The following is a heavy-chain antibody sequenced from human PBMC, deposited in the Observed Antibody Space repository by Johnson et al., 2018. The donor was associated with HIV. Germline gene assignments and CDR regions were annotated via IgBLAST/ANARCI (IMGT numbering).Heavy chain of an antibody. CDR2: SGSGGST. CDR1: GFTFSSCA. Sequence: VQLVESGGGLVQPGGSLRLSCAASGFTFSSCAMSWVRQAPGKISGSGGSTYYADSVKGRFTISRDNSQNKLYLQMNRLRAEDTAGYYCARGGANSLKLFDIWGQGTMVTVSS. V-gene: IGHV3-23*04. D-gene: IGHD4-23*01. CDR3: ARGGANSLKLFDI. J-gene: IGHJ3*02.